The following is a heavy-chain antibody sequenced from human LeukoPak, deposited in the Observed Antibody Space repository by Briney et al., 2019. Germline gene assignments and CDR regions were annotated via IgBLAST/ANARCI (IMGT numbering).Heavy chain of an antibody. CDR2: INHSGST. Sequence: PSETLSLTCAVYGGSFSGYYRSWIRQPPGKGLEWIGEINHSGSTNYNPSLKSRVTISVDTSKNQFSLKLSSVTAADTAVYYCASRNPYYYYDSSGYPDYWGQGTLVTVSS. J-gene: IGHJ4*02. CDR1: GGSFSGYY. CDR3: ASRNPYYYYDSSGYPDY. V-gene: IGHV4-34*01. D-gene: IGHD3-22*01.